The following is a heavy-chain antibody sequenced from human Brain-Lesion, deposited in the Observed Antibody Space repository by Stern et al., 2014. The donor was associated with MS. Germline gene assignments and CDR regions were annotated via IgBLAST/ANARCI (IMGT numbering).Heavy chain of an antibody. CDR3: AGEEDIRYCSGGSCTGNWFDP. CDR2: IYYSGNT. Sequence: KESGPGLVKPSETLSLTCTVAGGSVSSTSYAWAWIRQPPGKGLEWIGTIYYSGNTSYSPSLKSRLTISLDTSKNQFSLQLSFVTAADTAVYYCAGEEDIRYCSGGSCTGNWFDPWGQGTLVTVSS. J-gene: IGHJ5*02. V-gene: IGHV4-39*01. CDR1: GGSVSSTSYA. D-gene: IGHD2-15*01.